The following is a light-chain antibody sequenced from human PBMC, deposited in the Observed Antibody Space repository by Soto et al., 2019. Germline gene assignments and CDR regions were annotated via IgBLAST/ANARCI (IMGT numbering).Light chain of an antibody. CDR2: EVS. CDR1: SSDVGGYNY. CDR3: SSGSSVSFSV. J-gene: IGLJ1*01. Sequence: QPALTQPASVSGSPGQSITISCTGTSSDVGGYNYVSWYQQRPGKAPKLIIYEVSDRPSGVSNRFSGSKSGNTASLIISGLQTEDEADYYCSSGSSVSFSVFGTGTKVTVL. V-gene: IGLV2-14*01.